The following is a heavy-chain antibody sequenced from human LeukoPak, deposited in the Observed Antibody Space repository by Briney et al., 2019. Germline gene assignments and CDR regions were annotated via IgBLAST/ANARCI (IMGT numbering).Heavy chain of an antibody. CDR3: ARGIVVVTNSAFDI. D-gene: IGHD2-15*01. CDR1: GGSISTYY. V-gene: IGHV4-59*01. J-gene: IGHJ3*02. Sequence: PSETPSLTCTVSGGSISTYYWSWIRQPPGKGLEWIGYIYYSGSTNYNPSLRSRVTISVDTSKNQFSLKLSSVTAADTAVYYCARGIVVVTNSAFDIWGQGTMVTVSS. CDR2: IYYSGST.